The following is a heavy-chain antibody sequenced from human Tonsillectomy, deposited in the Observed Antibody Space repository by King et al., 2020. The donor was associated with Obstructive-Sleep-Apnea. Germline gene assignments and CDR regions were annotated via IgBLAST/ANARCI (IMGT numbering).Heavy chain of an antibody. J-gene: IGHJ4*02. Sequence: VQLVESGGGLVQPGGCLRLSCVASGFTVGSNSMSWVRQSPGNGVEWGSIRSGRADGEFYADSVNGRLAISMDTYKNALFLQMNSLRPEDTDVYYCAKGDSGVYLSYFDCWGQGTLVAVSS. CDR3: AKGDSGVYLSYFDC. V-gene: IGHV3-23*04. D-gene: IGHD3-10*01. CDR2: RSGRADGE. CDR1: GFTVGSNS.